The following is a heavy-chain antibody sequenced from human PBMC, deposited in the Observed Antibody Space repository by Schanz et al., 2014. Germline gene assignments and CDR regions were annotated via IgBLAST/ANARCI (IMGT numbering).Heavy chain of an antibody. Sequence: VQLEQSGAEVKKPGSSVKVSCKASGGTFSSFGINWVRQAPGQGLEWMGRIIPSLGLAKYEQKFQDKVTITADTSTTTAYMELSGLRSDDTAVYYCARDRLECGAECYSVEVFEIWGRGALVTVSS. CDR3: ARDRLECGAECYSVEVFEI. D-gene: IGHD2-21*01. CDR2: IIPSLGLA. V-gene: IGHV1-69*04. CDR1: GGTFSSFG. J-gene: IGHJ2*01.